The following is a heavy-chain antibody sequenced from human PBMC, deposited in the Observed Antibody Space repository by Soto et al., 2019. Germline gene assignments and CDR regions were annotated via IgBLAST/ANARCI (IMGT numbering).Heavy chain of an antibody. CDR1: GGSISSYY. CDR2: IYYSGST. V-gene: IGHV4-59*01. Sequence: PSETLSLTCTVSGGSISSYYWSWIRQPPGKGLEWIGYIYYSGSTNYNPSLKSRVTISVDTSKNQFSLKLSSVTAADTAVYYCARLRQIALSHYFDYWGQGTLVTVSS. D-gene: IGHD2-15*01. CDR3: ARLRQIALSHYFDY. J-gene: IGHJ4*02.